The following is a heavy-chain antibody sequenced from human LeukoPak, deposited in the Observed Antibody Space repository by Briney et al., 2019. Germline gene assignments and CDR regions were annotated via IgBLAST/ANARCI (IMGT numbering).Heavy chain of an antibody. D-gene: IGHD2-2*01. CDR2: IIPIFGTA. CDR3: ARNPPEVVPAATRYWFDP. CDR1: GGTFSSYA. V-gene: IGHV1-69*05. Sequence: ASVKVSCKASGGTFSSYAISWVRQAPGQVLEWMGGIIPIFGTANHAQKFQGRVTFTTDESTSTAYMELSSLRSEDTAVYYCARNPPEVVPAATRYWFDPWGQGTLVTVSS. J-gene: IGHJ5*02.